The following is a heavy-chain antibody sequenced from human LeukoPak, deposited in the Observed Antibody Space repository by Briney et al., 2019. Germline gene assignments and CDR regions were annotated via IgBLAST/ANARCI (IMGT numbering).Heavy chain of an antibody. Sequence: SETLSLTCAVYGVSFSGYYWSGIRQSPGKGLEWIGEINHGGGTNCNTSLESRVTMSVDTSKSQFTLKLNSVTAADTAVYYCAKVYSSSSRDSFDVWGPGTMVIVSS. CDR2: INHGGGT. V-gene: IGHV4-34*01. CDR1: GVSFSGYY. J-gene: IGHJ3*01. CDR3: AKVYSSSSRDSFDV. D-gene: IGHD6-6*01.